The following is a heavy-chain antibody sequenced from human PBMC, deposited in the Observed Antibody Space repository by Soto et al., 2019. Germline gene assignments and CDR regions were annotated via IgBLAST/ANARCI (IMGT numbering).Heavy chain of an antibody. J-gene: IGHJ4*02. CDR1: GDSVSSNSAA. CDR3: ARGAVADYSRVFDY. V-gene: IGHV6-1*01. Sequence: PSQTLSLTCAISGDSVSSNSAALNWIRQSPSRGLEWLGRTYYRSKWYKDYEVSVKSRITINLDTSKNQFSLQLNSVTPEDTAVYYCARGAVADYSRVFDYWGQGTLVTVSS. CDR2: TYYRSKWYK. D-gene: IGHD6-19*01.